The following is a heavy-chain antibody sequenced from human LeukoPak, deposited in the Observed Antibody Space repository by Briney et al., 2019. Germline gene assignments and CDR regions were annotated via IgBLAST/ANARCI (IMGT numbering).Heavy chain of an antibody. V-gene: IGHV1-69*05. CDR2: IIPIFGTA. Sequence: EASVKDSCKSSGGTFISYAISWVRQAPGQGVEGMGGIIPIFGTANYAQKFHGRATIAMDGSTRTADIALSGQTSEERAVSYFPLFGKRRLQSEIGMWGQGTLVTVSS. CDR1: GGTFISYA. CDR3: PLFGKRRLQSEIGM. J-gene: IGHJ4*02. D-gene: IGHD5-24*01.